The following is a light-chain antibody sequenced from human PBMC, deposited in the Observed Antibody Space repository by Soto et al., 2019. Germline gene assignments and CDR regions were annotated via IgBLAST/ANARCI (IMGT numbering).Light chain of an antibody. CDR2: GAS. CDR1: ESVGRF. J-gene: IGKJ1*01. Sequence: EIVLTQSPATLSLSPGERATLSCRASESVGRFVAWYQQKPGQAPRLLIYGASSRATGIPDRFSGSGSGTEFTLTISSLQSEDFAVYYCQQYGSSLWTFGQGTKVDIK. V-gene: IGKV3-20*01. CDR3: QQYGSSLWT.